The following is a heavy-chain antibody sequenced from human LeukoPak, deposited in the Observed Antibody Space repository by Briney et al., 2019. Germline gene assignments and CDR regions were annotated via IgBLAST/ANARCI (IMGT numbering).Heavy chain of an antibody. CDR2: IVGGAGGT. CDR3: AHGSMYQLDY. CDR1: GFTFSTYS. Sequence: GGSLRLSCAASGFTFSTYSMSWVRQAPGKGLEWVSGIVGGAGGTYYADSVKGRFTISRDNSKNTLYLQMNSLRAEDTAVYYCAHGSMYQLDYWGQGTLVTVSS. J-gene: IGHJ4*02. D-gene: IGHD2-2*01. V-gene: IGHV3-23*01.